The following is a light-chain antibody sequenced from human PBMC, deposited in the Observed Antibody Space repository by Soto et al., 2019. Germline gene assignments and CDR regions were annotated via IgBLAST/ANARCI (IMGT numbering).Light chain of an antibody. CDR2: DVT. V-gene: IGLV2-14*03. Sequence: QSALTQPASLSGSPGQSITISCTGTSSDVGGYNYVSWYQQYPGKAPKLMIYDVTNRPSGVSNRFSGSKSGNTASLTISGLQAEDEADYFCSSYTSSGTWVFGGGTKLTVL. CDR3: SSYTSSGTWV. CDR1: SSDVGGYNY. J-gene: IGLJ3*02.